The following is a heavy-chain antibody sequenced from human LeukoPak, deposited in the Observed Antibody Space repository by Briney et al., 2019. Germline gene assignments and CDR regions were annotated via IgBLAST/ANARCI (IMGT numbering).Heavy chain of an antibody. Sequence: PSETLSLTCAVSGYSISSGYYWVWIRQPPGKGLEWIGSIYYSYSVPAEDNPSLKSRVTISVDTAKNHFSLNLRSVTARDPGNYFRARGVGKWGQGILVTVSS. V-gene: IGHV4-38-2*01. CDR1: GYSISSGYY. CDR2: IYYSYSVPA. CDR3: ARGVGK. J-gene: IGHJ4*02.